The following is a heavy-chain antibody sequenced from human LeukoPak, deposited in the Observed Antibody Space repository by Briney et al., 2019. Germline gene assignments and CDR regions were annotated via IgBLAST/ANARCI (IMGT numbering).Heavy chain of an antibody. Sequence: ASVKVSCKASGYTFTSYYMHWVRQAPGQGLEWMGIINPSGGSTSYAQKLQGRVTMTRDTSTSTVYMELSSLRSEDTAVYYCAREELRQAWFGELSPPDWGQGTLVTVSS. CDR3: AREELRQAWFGELSPPD. CDR2: INPSGGST. J-gene: IGHJ4*02. CDR1: GYTFTSYY. D-gene: IGHD3-10*01. V-gene: IGHV1-46*03.